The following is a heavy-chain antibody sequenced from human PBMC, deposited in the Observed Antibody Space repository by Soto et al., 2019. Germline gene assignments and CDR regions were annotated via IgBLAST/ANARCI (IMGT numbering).Heavy chain of an antibody. CDR3: AREASLTGYYPEGYFDY. J-gene: IGHJ4*02. V-gene: IGHV1-2*04. Sequence: QVQLVQSGAEVKKPGASVKGSCKASGYTFTGYYMHWVRQAPGQGLEWMGWINPNSGGTNYAQKFQGWVTMTRDTSISTAYVELSRIRSDDTAVYYCAREASLTGYYPEGYFDYWGQGTLVTVSS. CDR2: INPNSGGT. D-gene: IGHD3-9*01. CDR1: GYTFTGYY.